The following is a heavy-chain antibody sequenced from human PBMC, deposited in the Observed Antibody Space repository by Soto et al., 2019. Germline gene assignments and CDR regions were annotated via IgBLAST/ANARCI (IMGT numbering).Heavy chain of an antibody. CDR2: INAGNGNT. V-gene: IGHV1-3*01. Sequence: QVQLVQSGAEVKKPGASVKVSCTASGYTFTSYAMHWVRQAPGQRLEWMGWINAGNGNTKYSQKFQGRVTITRDTSASTAYMELSSLRSEDTAVYYCARDLTVGFDYWGQGTLVTVSS. CDR3: ARDLTVGFDY. D-gene: IGHD7-27*01. J-gene: IGHJ4*02. CDR1: GYTFTSYA.